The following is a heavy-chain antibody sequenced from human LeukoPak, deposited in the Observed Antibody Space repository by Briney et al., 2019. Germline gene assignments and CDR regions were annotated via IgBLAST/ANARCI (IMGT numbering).Heavy chain of an antibody. CDR3: ARDPNHYNYGMDV. CDR2: IYSGDIGGYT. CDR1: GFTVSNSY. Sequence: GGSLRLSCAASGFTVSNSYMSWVRQAPGKGLEWVSVIYSGDIGGYTYYSDSVKGRSTTSRDNSKNTLNLQMNSLRDEDTAVYYCARDPNHYNYGMDVWGQGTMVTVSS. D-gene: IGHD1-14*01. V-gene: IGHV3-66*01. J-gene: IGHJ6*02.